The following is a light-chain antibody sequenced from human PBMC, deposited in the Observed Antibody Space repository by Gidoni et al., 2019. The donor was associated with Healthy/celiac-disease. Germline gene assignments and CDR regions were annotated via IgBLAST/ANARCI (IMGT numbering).Light chain of an antibody. Sequence: DIQMTQSPSSLSASVGDRVTITCRASQGISNSLAWYQQKPGEAPKLLLYAASRLESGVPSRFSGSGFGTDYTLTISSLQPEDFATYYCQQYYSTPYTFGQGTKLEIK. CDR2: AAS. CDR1: QGISNS. J-gene: IGKJ2*01. V-gene: IGKV1-NL1*01. CDR3: QQYYSTPYT.